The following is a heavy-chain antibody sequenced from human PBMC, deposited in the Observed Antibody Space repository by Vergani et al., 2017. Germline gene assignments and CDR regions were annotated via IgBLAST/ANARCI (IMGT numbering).Heavy chain of an antibody. J-gene: IGHJ4*02. V-gene: IGHV6-1*01. CDR1: GDSVSSKSAA. CDR3: AREWEQQLSN. CDR2: TYFKSRWYN. D-gene: IGHD6-13*01. Sequence: QVQLQQSGPGLVKPSQTLSLTCAISGDSVSSKSAAWNWIRQSPSRGLEWLGRTYFKSRWYNEYAISVKSRITINPDTSKNQFSLQLNSVTPEDTAVYYCAREWEQQLSNWGQGTLVTVSS.